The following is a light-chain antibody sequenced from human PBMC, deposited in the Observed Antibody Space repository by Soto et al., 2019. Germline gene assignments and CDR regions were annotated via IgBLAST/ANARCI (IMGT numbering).Light chain of an antibody. V-gene: IGKV3-20*01. J-gene: IGKJ1*01. Sequence: EIVLTQSPGTLSLSPGARSTLSCRASKSVSSSYLAWYQQKPGQAPRLLIYGASSRATGIPDRFSGSGSGTDFTLTISRLEPEDFAVYYCQQFGTSPWTFGQGTTVEI. CDR2: GAS. CDR1: KSVSSSY. CDR3: QQFGTSPWT.